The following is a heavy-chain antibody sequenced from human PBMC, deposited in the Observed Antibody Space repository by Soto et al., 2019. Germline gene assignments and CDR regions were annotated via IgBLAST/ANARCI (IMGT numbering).Heavy chain of an antibody. V-gene: IGHV4-59*01. CDR2: IYYSGST. J-gene: IGHJ5*02. CDR1: GGSISSYY. D-gene: IGHD2-2*01. CDR3: ARDQVPAALLAWFDP. Sequence: SETLSLTCTVSGGSISSYYWSWIRQPPGKGLEWIGYIYYSGSTHYNPSLKSRVTISVDTSKNQFSLKLSSVTAADTAVYYCARDQVPAALLAWFDPWGQGTLVTVSS.